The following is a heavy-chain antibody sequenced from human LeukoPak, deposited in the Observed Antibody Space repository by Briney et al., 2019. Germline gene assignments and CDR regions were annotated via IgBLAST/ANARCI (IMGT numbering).Heavy chain of an antibody. J-gene: IGHJ6*02. CDR2: IYTSGST. Sequence: SESLSLTCTVSGGSISSYYWSWIRQPAGKGLEWSGRIYTSGSTNYNPSLKSRVTMSVDTSKNQFSLKLSSVTAADTAVYYCAREGSSGWYNTFYYYGMDVWGQGTTVTVSS. CDR1: GGSISSYY. D-gene: IGHD6-19*01. V-gene: IGHV4-4*07. CDR3: AREGSSGWYNTFYYYGMDV.